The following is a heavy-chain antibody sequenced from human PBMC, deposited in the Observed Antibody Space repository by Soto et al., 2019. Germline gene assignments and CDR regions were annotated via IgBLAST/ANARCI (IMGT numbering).Heavy chain of an antibody. Sequence: ETLSLSCAASGFTVSSNYMSWVRQAPGKGLEWVSVIYSGGSTYYADSVKGRFTISRDNSKNTLYLQMNSLRAEDTAVYYCARDTFRAGYYYGMDVWGQGTTVTVSS. CDR1: GFTVSSNY. V-gene: IGHV3-53*01. CDR2: IYSGGST. CDR3: ARDTFRAGYYYGMDV. J-gene: IGHJ6*02.